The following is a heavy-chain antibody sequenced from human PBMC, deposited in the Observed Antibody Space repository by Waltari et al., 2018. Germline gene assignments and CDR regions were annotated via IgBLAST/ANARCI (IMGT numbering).Heavy chain of an antibody. CDR1: GFTVNSNY. D-gene: IGHD6-19*01. Sequence: EVQLVESVGGLIQPGGSLSLCCVGSGFTVNSNYMSWVRQVPGKGVVWVSKLPLVTNANYAESVGGRFTISRDNSKDTLYLQMNSLRVEDTAVYFCARHVSGPTRAAFDVWGQGTMVTVSP. V-gene: IGHV3-53*01. CDR3: ARHVSGPTRAAFDV. J-gene: IGHJ3*01. CDR2: LPLVTNA.